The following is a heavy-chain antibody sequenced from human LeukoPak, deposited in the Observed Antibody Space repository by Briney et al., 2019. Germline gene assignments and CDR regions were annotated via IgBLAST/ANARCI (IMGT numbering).Heavy chain of an antibody. V-gene: IGHV1-46*01. Sequence: ASVKVSCKASGYTFTSYYMHWVRQAPGQGLEWMGIINPSGGSTSYAQKFQDRVTMTRDTSTSTVYMELSSLRSEDTAVYYCARDKKLMYYYGPTIIGAPGYWGQGTLVTVSS. J-gene: IGHJ4*02. CDR1: GYTFTSYY. CDR3: ARDKKLMYYYGPTIIGAPGY. D-gene: IGHD3-10*01. CDR2: INPSGGST.